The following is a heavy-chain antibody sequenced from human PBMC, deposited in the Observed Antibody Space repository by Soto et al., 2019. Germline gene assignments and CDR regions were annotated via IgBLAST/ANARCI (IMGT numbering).Heavy chain of an antibody. Sequence: GGSLRLSCAASGFTFSSYSMNWVRQAPGKGLEWVSYISSSSSTIYYADSVKGRFTISRDNAKNSLYLQMNSLRAEDTAVYYCARDTPSSWYPGPYRFAPCGQGTLVTGSS. D-gene: IGHD6-13*01. CDR3: ARDTPSSWYPGPYRFAP. V-gene: IGHV3-48*01. CDR2: ISSSSSTI. CDR1: GFTFSSYS. J-gene: IGHJ5*02.